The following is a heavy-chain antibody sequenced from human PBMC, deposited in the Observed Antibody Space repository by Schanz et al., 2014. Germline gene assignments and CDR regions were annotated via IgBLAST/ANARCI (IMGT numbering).Heavy chain of an antibody. D-gene: IGHD6-13*01. Sequence: QVQLVQSGAEVKKPGASVKVSCKASGYTFTTYVINWVRHTPGQGLEWMGWINVYNGDTKFAKTFQDRVTLTTDTSTSTAYMELRSLRSDDTAVYYCARNIIATARAYDIWGQGTMVTVSS. CDR1: GYTFTTYV. CDR3: ARNIIATARAYDI. J-gene: IGHJ3*02. CDR2: INVYNGDT. V-gene: IGHV1-18*04.